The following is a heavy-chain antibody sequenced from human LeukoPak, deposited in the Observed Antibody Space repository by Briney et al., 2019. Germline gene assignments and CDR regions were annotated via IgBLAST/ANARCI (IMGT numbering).Heavy chain of an antibody. J-gene: IGHJ6*03. Sequence: PSETLSLTCSVSGGSISGYYWSWIRQPAGKGLEWIGRIYTSGSTNYNPSLKSRVTMSVDTSKYQFSLKLSYVTAADTAVYYCARVDVFGVVSSDYYYYYMDVWGKGTTVTVSS. V-gene: IGHV4-4*07. D-gene: IGHD3-3*01. CDR2: IYTSGST. CDR1: GGSISGYY. CDR3: ARVDVFGVVSSDYYYYYMDV.